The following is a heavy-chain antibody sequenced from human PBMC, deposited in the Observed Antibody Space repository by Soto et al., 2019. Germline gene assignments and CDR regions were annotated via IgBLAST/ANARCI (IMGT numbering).Heavy chain of an antibody. CDR1: GYTFTAYA. CDR3: ARDVDTSMSAPLDY. CDR2: INVGTGDT. D-gene: IGHD5-18*01. Sequence: APVKVSCKASGYTFTAYAMDWVRQTPGQRLEWVGWINVGTGDTEYSQQFQGRVNITRDTSARTLYMELSSLRSEDTAVYYCARDVDTSMSAPLDYWGQGTLVTVSS. V-gene: IGHV1-3*01. J-gene: IGHJ4*02.